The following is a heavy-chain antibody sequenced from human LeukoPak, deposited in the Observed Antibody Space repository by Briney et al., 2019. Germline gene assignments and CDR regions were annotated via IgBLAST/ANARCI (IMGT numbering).Heavy chain of an antibody. CDR1: GFKFTSYD. CDR2: MNPNSGNT. CDR3: VRDGEGVAISVNYWFDP. V-gene: IGHV1-8*01. J-gene: IGHJ5*02. Sequence: ASVKVSCKAVGFKFTSYDINWVRQASGQGLEWMGWMNPNSGNTGYAQKFQGRVTMTRDTSTSTAYMELRGLTSDDTAVYYCVRDGEGVAISVNYWFDPWGQGTLVTVSS. D-gene: IGHD3-10*01.